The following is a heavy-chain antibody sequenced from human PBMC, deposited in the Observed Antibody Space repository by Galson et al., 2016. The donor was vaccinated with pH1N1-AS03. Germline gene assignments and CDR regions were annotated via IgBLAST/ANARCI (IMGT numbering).Heavy chain of an antibody. V-gene: IGHV3-30*02. CDR2: VRHDGNNQ. D-gene: IGHD1-7*01. CDR1: GFTFSSYG. Sequence: SLRLSCAASGFTFSSYGMHWVRQAPGKGLEWLTFVRHDGNNQYYADSVKGRFTVSRDNSKNTLSLQMDSLRPEDTVIYYCAQDRVNGIDATTRWFAPWGQGVRVTVSS. J-gene: IGHJ5*02. CDR3: AQDRVNGIDATTRWFAP.